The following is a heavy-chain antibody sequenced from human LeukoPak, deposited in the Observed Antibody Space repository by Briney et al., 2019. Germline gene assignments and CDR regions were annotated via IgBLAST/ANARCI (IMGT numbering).Heavy chain of an antibody. D-gene: IGHD6-13*01. V-gene: IGHV4-61*02. Sequence: PSQTLSLTCTVSGGSISSGSYYWSWIRQPAGKGLEWIGRIYTSGSTNYNPSLKSRVTMSVDTSKNQFSLNLSSVTAADTAVYYCARGPKGSSWYDYYYYYYMDVWGKGTTVTVSS. CDR1: GGSISSGSYY. CDR3: ARGPKGSSWYDYYYYYYMDV. J-gene: IGHJ6*03. CDR2: IYTSGST.